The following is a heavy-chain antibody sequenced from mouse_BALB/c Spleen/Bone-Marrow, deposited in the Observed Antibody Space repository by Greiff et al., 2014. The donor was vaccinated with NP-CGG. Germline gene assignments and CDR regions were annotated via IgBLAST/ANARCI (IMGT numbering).Heavy chain of an antibody. CDR2: IWGDGST. CDR3: AREGDYSLYAMDY. D-gene: IGHD1-1*01. J-gene: IGHJ4*01. CDR1: GFSLTGYG. Sequence: QVQLKESGPGLVAPSGFSLTGYGVNWVRQPPGKGLEWLGMIWGDGSTDYNSALKSRLSISKDNSKSQVFLKMNSLQTDDTARYYCAREGDYSLYAMDYWGQGTSVTVSS. V-gene: IGHV2-6-7*01.